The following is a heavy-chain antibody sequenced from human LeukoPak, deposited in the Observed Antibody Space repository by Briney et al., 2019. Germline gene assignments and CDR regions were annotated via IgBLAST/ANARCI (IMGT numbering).Heavy chain of an antibody. CDR2: ISGSGGST. V-gene: IGHV3-23*01. D-gene: IGHD6-13*01. CDR1: GFTFSSYP. J-gene: IGHJ4*02. CDR3: AKDLEQQLAIYFDY. Sequence: GASLRLSCGASGFTFSSYPMSWVRQARGEALEWVSAISGSGGSTYYAASVKGRFTISRDNSKNTLYLQMNSLRAEDTAVYYCAKDLEQQLAIYFDYCGQGTLVTVSS.